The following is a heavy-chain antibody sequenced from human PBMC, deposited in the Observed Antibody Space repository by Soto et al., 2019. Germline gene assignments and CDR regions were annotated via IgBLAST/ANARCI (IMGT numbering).Heavy chain of an antibody. V-gene: IGHV3-21*06. Sequence: EVQLVESGGALVNLGGSLGLSCEASGLTLSSFSRTWARQAQGRGLEWVSPISSSSSYIHYADSVKGRFTISRDNAKNSLYLQMNSLRAEDTAVYYCAREGGWKQFDYWGQGTLVTVSS. D-gene: IGHD3-16*01. CDR2: ISSSSSYI. J-gene: IGHJ4*02. CDR3: AREGGWKQFDY. CDR1: GLTLSSFS.